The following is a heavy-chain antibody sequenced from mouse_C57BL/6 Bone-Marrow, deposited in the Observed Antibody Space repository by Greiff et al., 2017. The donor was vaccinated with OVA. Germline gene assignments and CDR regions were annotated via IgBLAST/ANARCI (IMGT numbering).Heavy chain of an antibody. Sequence: EVQLVESGGGLVKPGGSLKLSCAASGFTFSSYAMSWVRQTPEKRLEWVATISDGGSYTYYPDTVKGRFTISRDNAKNNLYLQMSHLKSEDTAMYYCARDLRYYYDSSYYYAMDYWGQGTSVTVSS. CDR1: GFTFSSYA. D-gene: IGHD1-1*01. CDR3: ARDLRYYYDSSYYYAMDY. J-gene: IGHJ4*01. V-gene: IGHV5-4*01. CDR2: ISDGGSYT.